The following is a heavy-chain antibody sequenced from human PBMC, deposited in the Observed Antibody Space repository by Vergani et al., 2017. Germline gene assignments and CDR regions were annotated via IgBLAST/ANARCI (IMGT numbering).Heavy chain of an antibody. D-gene: IGHD2-2*01. CDR3: AKVCGSTSCPYGGGAFDV. J-gene: IGHJ3*01. CDR2: INNNGGST. V-gene: IGHV3-23*01. CDR1: GFTFNSYA. Sequence: QLLESGGGLIQPGGSLRLSCAASGFTFNSYAMTWVRQAPGKGLEWVSGINNNGGSTYYADSVKGQFTISRDHSKNTLYLQMTDLRAEDTATYYCAKVCGSTSCPYGGGAFDVWGHGTMVTVSS.